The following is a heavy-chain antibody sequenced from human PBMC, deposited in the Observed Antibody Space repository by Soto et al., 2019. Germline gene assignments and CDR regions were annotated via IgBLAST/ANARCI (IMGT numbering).Heavy chain of an antibody. V-gene: IGHV4-30-4*08. D-gene: IGHD4-17*01. CDR3: GGQDYGAKGYYFEN. J-gene: IGHJ4*02. Sequence: SETLSLTCTVSGGSIGSGGYYWSWIRQNPGNGLEWIGCIYYSGGSNYNPSLKSRLTISEDTPKNQFSLNLSSVTAADTAVYFCGGQDYGAKGYYFENWGQGALVTVSS. CDR2: IYYSGGS. CDR1: GGSIGSGGYY.